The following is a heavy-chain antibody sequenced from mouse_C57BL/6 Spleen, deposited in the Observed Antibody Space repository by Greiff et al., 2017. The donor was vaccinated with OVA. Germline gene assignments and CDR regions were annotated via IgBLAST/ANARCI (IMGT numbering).Heavy chain of an antibody. Sequence: VQLQQPGTELVKPGASVKLSCKASGYTFTSYWMHWVKQRPGQGLEWIGNINPSNGGTNYNEKFKSKATLTVDKSSSTAYMQLSSLTSEDSAVYYCARGRHDSSGYVGYWGQGTTLTVSS. J-gene: IGHJ2*01. D-gene: IGHD3-2*02. CDR3: ARGRHDSSGYVGY. V-gene: IGHV1-53*01. CDR2: INPSNGGT. CDR1: GYTFTSYW.